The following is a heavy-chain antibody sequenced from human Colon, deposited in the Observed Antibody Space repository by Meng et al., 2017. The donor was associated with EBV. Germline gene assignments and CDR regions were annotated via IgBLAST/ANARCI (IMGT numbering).Heavy chain of an antibody. J-gene: IGHJ5*02. CDR2: ISTNTGTP. D-gene: IGHD2/OR15-2a*01. CDR1: GYTFSTYT. CDR3: ARAGNFDP. V-gene: IGHV7-4-1*02. Sequence: QVTLVQSGSELKKPGGSVKVSCKASGYTFSTYTINGVRQAHGRGLEWMGWISTNTGTPTYTQGFTGRFVFSLDTSVSTAYLQISSLKAEDTAVYYCARAGNFDPWGQGTLVTVSS.